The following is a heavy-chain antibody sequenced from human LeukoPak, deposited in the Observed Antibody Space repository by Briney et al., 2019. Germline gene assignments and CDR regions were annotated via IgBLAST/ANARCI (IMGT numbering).Heavy chain of an antibody. CDR3: ARDRDAPAKYYFDY. CDR2: IANDGKDK. CDR1: GFTFSSYW. Sequence: PGGSLRLSCAASGFTFSSYWMHWVRQAPGKGLEWVAVIANDGKDKQYADSVRGRFTLSRDNSRNTLYLQMNGLRAEDTAIYYCARDRDAPAKYYFDYWGQGTLVTVSS. D-gene: IGHD2-15*01. V-gene: IGHV3-30*03. J-gene: IGHJ4*02.